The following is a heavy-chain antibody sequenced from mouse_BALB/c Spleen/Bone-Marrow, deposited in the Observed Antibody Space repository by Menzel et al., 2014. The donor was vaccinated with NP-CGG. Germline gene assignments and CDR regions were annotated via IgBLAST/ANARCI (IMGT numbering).Heavy chain of an antibody. CDR3: AYYRYDEGGSAF. V-gene: IGHV14-3*02. CDR1: GFNIKDTY. Sequence: EVQLQQSGAEIVKPGASVKLSCTASGFNIKDTYMHWVKQRPEQSLEWIVGIDPANGNTKYDAKFQGKATITADTSSNTAYLQLSSLTSEDTAVYYCAYYRYDEGGSAFWGQGALVTVSA. J-gene: IGHJ3*01. CDR2: IDPANGNT. D-gene: IGHD2-14*01.